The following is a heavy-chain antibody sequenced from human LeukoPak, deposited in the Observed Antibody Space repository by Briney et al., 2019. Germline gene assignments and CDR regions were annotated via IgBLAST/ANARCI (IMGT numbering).Heavy chain of an antibody. Sequence: SETLSLTCAVYGGSFSGYYWSWIRQPPGKGLEWIGEINHSGSTNYNPSLKSRVTISVGTSKNQFSLKLSSVTAADTAVYYCARNGYNRLYYFDYRGQGTLVTVSS. CDR2: INHSGST. D-gene: IGHD5-24*01. CDR1: GGSFSGYY. V-gene: IGHV4-34*01. J-gene: IGHJ4*02. CDR3: ARNGYNRLYYFDY.